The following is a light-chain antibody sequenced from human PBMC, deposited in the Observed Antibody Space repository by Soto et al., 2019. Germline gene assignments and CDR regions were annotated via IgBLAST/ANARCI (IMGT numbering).Light chain of an antibody. Sequence: QSVLTQPASVSGSPGQSITISCTGTSSDVGGYNYVSCYQHHPGKAPKLMIYEVSNRPSGVSNRFSGSKSGNTASLTISGLQAEDAADYYCSSYTGSSTPVFGGGTKLTVL. CDR3: SSYTGSSTPV. CDR2: EVS. CDR1: SSDVGGYNY. V-gene: IGLV2-14*01. J-gene: IGLJ3*02.